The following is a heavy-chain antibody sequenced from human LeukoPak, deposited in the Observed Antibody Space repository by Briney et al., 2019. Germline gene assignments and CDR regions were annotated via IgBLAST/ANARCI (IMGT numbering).Heavy chain of an antibody. J-gene: IGHJ4*02. Sequence: ASVKVSCKVSGYIFTDYYMHWVQQAPGKGLEWMGLVDPEDGETIYAEKFQGRVTITADTSTDTAYMELSSLRSEDTAVYYCAPDYNNSRYWGQGTLVTVSS. CDR1: GYIFTDYY. CDR3: APDYNNSRY. CDR2: VDPEDGET. V-gene: IGHV1-69-2*01. D-gene: IGHD1-1*01.